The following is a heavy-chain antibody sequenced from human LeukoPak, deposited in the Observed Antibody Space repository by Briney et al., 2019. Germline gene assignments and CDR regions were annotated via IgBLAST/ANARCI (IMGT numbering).Heavy chain of an antibody. D-gene: IGHD6-19*01. CDR3: IVLAVTGTLGFDN. CDR2: IRYDGSYK. J-gene: IGHJ4*02. CDR1: GFAFNDYY. V-gene: IGHV3-30*02. Sequence: GGSLRLSCAASGFAFNDYYMSWVRQAPGKGLEWVAFIRYDGSYKYYADSVKGRFTISRDNAKNSVHLQMNSLRAEDTAVCYCIVLAVTGTLGFDNWGQGTLVTVSS.